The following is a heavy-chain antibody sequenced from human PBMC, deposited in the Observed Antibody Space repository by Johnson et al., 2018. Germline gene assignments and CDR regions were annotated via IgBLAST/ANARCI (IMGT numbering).Heavy chain of an antibody. CDR1: DFTFSSYC. V-gene: IGHV3-48*04. D-gene: IGHD6-19*01. J-gene: IGHJ1*01. Sequence: VQLVQSGGGVVQXARSXRIXCAASDFTFSSYCRRWVRQAPGKGLEWGSGVSWSSASIGYADSVKGRFTISSNNAKNSLDLQMNSPRAEDTAGYYCAVSSGWYPEYFQHWGHGTLVTVSS. CDR3: AVSSGWYPEYFQH. CDR2: VSWSSASI.